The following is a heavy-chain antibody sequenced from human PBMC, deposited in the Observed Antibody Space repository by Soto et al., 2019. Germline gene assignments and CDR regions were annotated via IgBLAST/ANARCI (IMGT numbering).Heavy chain of an antibody. Sequence: QVQLVQSGAEVKKPGSSVKVSCKASGGTFSSYAISWVRQAPGQGLEWMGGIIPIFGTANYAQKFQGRVTITADESTNTAYMELSSLRSEDTAVYYCASFRDGLRSDAFDIWGQGTMVTVSS. CDR1: GGTFSSYA. CDR3: ASFRDGLRSDAFDI. CDR2: IIPIFGTA. D-gene: IGHD3-16*01. V-gene: IGHV1-69*01. J-gene: IGHJ3*02.